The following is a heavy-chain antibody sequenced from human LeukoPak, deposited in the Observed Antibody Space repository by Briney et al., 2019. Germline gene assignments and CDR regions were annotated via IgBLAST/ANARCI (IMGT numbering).Heavy chain of an antibody. CDR2: ISSSGSTI. D-gene: IGHD3-3*01. CDR3: ARVPDFWSGYLDY. V-gene: IGHV3-11*01. Sequence: GGSLRLSCAASGFTFSDYYMSWIRQAPGKGLEWISYISSSGSTIYYADSVKGRFTISRDNAKNSLYLQMNSLRAEDTAVYYCARVPDFWSGYLDYWGQGTLVTVSS. CDR1: GFTFSDYY. J-gene: IGHJ4*02.